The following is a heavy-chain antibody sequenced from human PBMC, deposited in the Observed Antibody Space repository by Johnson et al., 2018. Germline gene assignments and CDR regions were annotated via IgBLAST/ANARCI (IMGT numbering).Heavy chain of an antibody. CDR1: GFTFSSYG. J-gene: IGHJ6*02. CDR2: IWYDGSNK. CDR3: AKAIAARRCCYYYYGMDG. Sequence: QVQLVQSGGGVVQPGRSRRLSCAASGFTFSSYGMHWVRQAPGKGLEWVAVIWYDGSNKYYADSVKGRFTISRDNSKNSLYLQMNSLRAEDTAVYYCAKAIAARRCCYYYYGMDGGGQGTTVTVSS. D-gene: IGHD6-6*01. V-gene: IGHV3-33*06.